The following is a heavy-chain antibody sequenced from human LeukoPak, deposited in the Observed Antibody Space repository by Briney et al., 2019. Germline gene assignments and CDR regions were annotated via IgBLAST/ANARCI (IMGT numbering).Heavy chain of an antibody. Sequence: PGGSLRLSCAASGFTFSTYAMTWVRQAPGKGLEWVSIISGSGRTTYYADTVQGRFTISRDNSQNPLYLQMNSLRAEDTAVYYCARDSITGDNSLDYWGRGTLVTVSS. V-gene: IGHV3-23*01. J-gene: IGHJ4*02. CDR3: ARDSITGDNSLDY. D-gene: IGHD7-27*01. CDR2: ISGSGRTT. CDR1: GFTFSTYA.